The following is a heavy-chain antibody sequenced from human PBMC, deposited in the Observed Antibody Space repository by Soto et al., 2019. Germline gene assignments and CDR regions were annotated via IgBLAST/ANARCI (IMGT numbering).Heavy chain of an antibody. D-gene: IGHD4-4*01. CDR3: VKPPVITASYYYYDMDV. V-gene: IGHV3-23*01. CDR2: ISGNGGST. J-gene: IGHJ6*02. CDR1: GFTFSVYA. Sequence: PGGSLRLSCGASGFTFSVYAMTWVRQAPGKGLEWVSAISGNGGSTYYADSVKGRFTISRDNSKSTLHLQMNSLRVEDTAVYYCVKPPVITASYYYYDMDVWGQGTTVTVSS.